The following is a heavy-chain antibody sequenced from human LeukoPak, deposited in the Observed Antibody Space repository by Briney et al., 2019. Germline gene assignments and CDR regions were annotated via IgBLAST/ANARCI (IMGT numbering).Heavy chain of an antibody. CDR1: GGTFSSYT. V-gene: IGHV1-69*02. Sequence: SVKVSCKASGGTFSSYTISWVRQAPGQGLEGMGRIIPILGIANYAQKFQGRVTITADKSTSTAYMELSSLRSEDTAVYYCASGQTSYLDYWGQGTLVTVSS. J-gene: IGHJ4*02. D-gene: IGHD1-14*01. CDR2: IIPILGIA. CDR3: ASGQTSYLDY.